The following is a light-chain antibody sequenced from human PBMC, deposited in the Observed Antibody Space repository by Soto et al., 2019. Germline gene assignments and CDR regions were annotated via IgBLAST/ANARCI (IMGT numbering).Light chain of an antibody. CDR2: DAS. V-gene: IGKV3-11*01. CDR1: QSVSSN. CDR3: QQRSNWPPSIT. Sequence: EIVMTQSPVTLSVSPGERTTLSCRASQSVSSNLAWYQQRPGQAPRLLIYDASNRATGIPARFSGSGSGTDFTLTISSLEPEDFAVYYCQQRSNWPPSITFGQGTRLEI. J-gene: IGKJ5*01.